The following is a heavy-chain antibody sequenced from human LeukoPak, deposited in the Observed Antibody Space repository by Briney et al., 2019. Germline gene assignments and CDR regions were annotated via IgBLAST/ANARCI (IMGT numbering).Heavy chain of an antibody. CDR1: GGSISSGSYY. Sequence: SETLSLTCTVSGGSISSGSYYWSWIRQPAGKGLEWIGRIYTSGSTNYNPSLKSRVTISVDTSKNQFSLKLSSVTAADTAVYYCARGREDILARHAFDIRGQGTMVTVSS. CDR2: IYTSGST. D-gene: IGHD3-9*01. J-gene: IGHJ3*02. V-gene: IGHV4-61*02. CDR3: ARGREDILARHAFDI.